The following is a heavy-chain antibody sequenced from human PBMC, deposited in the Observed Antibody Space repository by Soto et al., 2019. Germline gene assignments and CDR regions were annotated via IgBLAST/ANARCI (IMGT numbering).Heavy chain of an antibody. Sequence: QVQLVQSGAEVKKPGASVKVSCKTSGYTFTNFGLSWVRQAPGQGLEWMGWISAYNGNTNYAQNFQGRVTMTTDTTTSTAYMELRSLRSDDTAVYYCSIGGTPIDYWGQGTLVTVSS. V-gene: IGHV1-18*01. CDR1: GYTFTNFG. D-gene: IGHD3-16*01. CDR3: SIGGTPIDY. J-gene: IGHJ4*02. CDR2: ISAYNGNT.